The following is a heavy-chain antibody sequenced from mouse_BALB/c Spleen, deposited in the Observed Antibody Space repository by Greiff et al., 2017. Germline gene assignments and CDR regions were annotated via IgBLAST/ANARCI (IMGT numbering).Heavy chain of an antibody. CDR3: TYYGNYYFDY. J-gene: IGHJ2*01. CDR1: GFNIKDYY. V-gene: IGHV14-4*02. D-gene: IGHD2-1*01. CDR2: IDPENGDT. Sequence: EVKLQESGAELVRSGASVKLSCTASGFNIKDYYMHWVKQRPEQGLEWIGWIDPENGDTEYAPKFQGKATMTADTSSNTAYLQLSSLTSEDTAVYYCTYYGNYYFDYWGQGTTLTVSS.